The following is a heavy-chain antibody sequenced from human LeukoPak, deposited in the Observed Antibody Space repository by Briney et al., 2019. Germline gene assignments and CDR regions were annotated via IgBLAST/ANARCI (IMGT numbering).Heavy chain of an antibody. CDR3: ARGPSYDILTGYRSSYGMDV. CDR2: ISSGSSYI. J-gene: IGHJ6*02. CDR1: GFTFSSYT. Sequence: PGGSLRLSCAASGFTFSSYTMKWVRQAPGKGLQWVSSISSGSSYIYFADSMKGRFTISRDNAKNSLYLQMNSLRAEDTAVYYCARGPSYDILTGYRSSYGMDVWGQGTTVTVSS. V-gene: IGHV3-21*01. D-gene: IGHD3-9*01.